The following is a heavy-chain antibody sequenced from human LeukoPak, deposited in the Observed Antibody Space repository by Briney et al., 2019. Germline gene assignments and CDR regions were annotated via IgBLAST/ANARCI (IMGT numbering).Heavy chain of an antibody. D-gene: IGHD3-10*01. J-gene: IGHJ4*02. CDR2: INPNSGGT. Sequence: ASVKVSCKASGYTFTGYYMHWVRQAPGQGLEWMGWINPNSGGTNYAQKFQGRVTMTGDTSISTAYMELSRLRSDDTAVYYCARSMVRGAIIPTAHYWGQGTLVTVSS. V-gene: IGHV1-2*02. CDR1: GYTFTGYY. CDR3: ARSMVRGAIIPTAHY.